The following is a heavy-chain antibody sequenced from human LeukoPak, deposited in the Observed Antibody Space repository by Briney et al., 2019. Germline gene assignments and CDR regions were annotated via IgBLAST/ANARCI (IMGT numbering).Heavy chain of an antibody. V-gene: IGHV3-66*02. CDR3: ARGEYYYYYYMDV. CDR2: FYSGGYT. J-gene: IGHJ6*03. Sequence: PGGSLRLSCAASGFTLDDYGMSWIRQAPGKGLEWVSIFYSGGYTYYADSVKGRFTISRDNSKNTLYLQMNSLRAEDTAVYYCARGEYYYYYYMDVWGRGTTVTVSS. CDR1: GFTLDDYG. D-gene: IGHD3-10*01.